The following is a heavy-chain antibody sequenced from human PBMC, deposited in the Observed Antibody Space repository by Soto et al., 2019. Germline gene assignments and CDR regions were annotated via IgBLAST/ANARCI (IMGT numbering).Heavy chain of an antibody. CDR2: ISSSSSYI. J-gene: IGHJ4*02. D-gene: IGHD3-10*01. Sequence: NPGGSLRLSCAASGFTFSSYSMNWVRQAPGKGLEWVSSISSSSSYIYYADSVKGRFTISRDNAKNSLYLQMNSLRAEDTAAYYCASYGSGTFDYWGQGTLVTVSS. CDR1: GFTFSSYS. V-gene: IGHV3-21*01. CDR3: ASYGSGTFDY.